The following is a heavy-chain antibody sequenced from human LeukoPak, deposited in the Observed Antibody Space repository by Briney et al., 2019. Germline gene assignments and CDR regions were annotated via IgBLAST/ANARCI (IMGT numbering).Heavy chain of an antibody. Sequence: SETLSLTCAVYGGSFSGYYWSWIRQPPGKGMEWIGEINHSGSTNYNPSLKSRVTISVDTSKNQFSLKLSSVTAADTAVYYCVRAFGGNSDYWGQGTLVTVSS. CDR2: INHSGST. CDR1: GGSFSGYY. CDR3: VRAFGGNSDY. V-gene: IGHV4-34*01. D-gene: IGHD2-21*01. J-gene: IGHJ4*02.